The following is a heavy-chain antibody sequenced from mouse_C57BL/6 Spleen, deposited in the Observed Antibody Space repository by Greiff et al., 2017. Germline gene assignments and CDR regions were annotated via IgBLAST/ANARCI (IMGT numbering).Heavy chain of an antibody. CDR2: ISSGGSYT. D-gene: IGHD2-4*01. V-gene: IGHV5-6*01. CDR1: GFTFSSYG. J-gene: IGHJ2*01. CDR3: ARQGYDYGWDFDY. Sequence: EVKLVESGGDLVKPGGSLKLSCAASGFTFSSYGMSWVRQTPDKRLEWVATISSGGSYTYYPDSVKGRFTISRDNAKNTLYLQMSSLKSEDTAMYYCARQGYDYGWDFDYWGQGTTLTVSS.